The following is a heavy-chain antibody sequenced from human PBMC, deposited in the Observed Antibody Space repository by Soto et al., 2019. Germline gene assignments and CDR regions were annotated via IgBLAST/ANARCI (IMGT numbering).Heavy chain of an antibody. CDR3: ARALRAYCGGDCYSAYFDY. CDR1: GGSVSSGSYH. V-gene: IGHV4-61*01. Sequence: PSETLSLTCTVSGGSVSSGSYHWSWIRQPPGKGLEWIGYIYYSGSTNYNPSLKSRVTISVDTSKNQFSLKLSSVTAADTAVYYCARALRAYCGGDCYSAYFDYWGQGTLVTVSS. D-gene: IGHD2-21*02. J-gene: IGHJ4*02. CDR2: IYYSGST.